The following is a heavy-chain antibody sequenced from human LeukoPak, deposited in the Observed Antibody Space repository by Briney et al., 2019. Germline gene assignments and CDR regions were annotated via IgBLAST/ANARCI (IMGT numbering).Heavy chain of an antibody. J-gene: IGHJ4*02. Sequence: GASVKVSCKASGYTFTSYYMHWVRQAPGQGLEWMGWINPNSGGTNYAQKFQGRVTMTRDTSVSTAYMELSRLRSDDTAVYYCARAPRRLGSTTSDYWGQGTLVTVSS. CDR2: INPNSGGT. V-gene: IGHV1-2*02. CDR3: ARAPRRLGSTTSDY. CDR1: GYTFTSYY. D-gene: IGHD1-26*01.